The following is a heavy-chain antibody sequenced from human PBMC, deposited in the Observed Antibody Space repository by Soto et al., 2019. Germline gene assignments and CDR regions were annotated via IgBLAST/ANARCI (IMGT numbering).Heavy chain of an antibody. CDR3: ARDGRGTAMGFTAGDWFDP. V-gene: IGHV1-18*01. J-gene: IGHJ5*02. Sequence: QVQLVESGAEVKKPGASVTVSCKASGYTFTSYGISWGRQAPGQGLEWMGWISAYNGNTNYAQKLKGRVTMPTDTSTSTAYMELRSLRSDDTAVYYCARDGRGTAMGFTAGDWFDPWGQGTLVTVSS. CDR2: ISAYNGNT. D-gene: IGHD5-18*01. CDR1: GYTFTSYG.